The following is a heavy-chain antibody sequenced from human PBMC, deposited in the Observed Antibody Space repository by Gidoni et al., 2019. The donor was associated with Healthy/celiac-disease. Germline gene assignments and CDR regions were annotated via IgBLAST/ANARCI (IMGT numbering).Heavy chain of an antibody. D-gene: IGHD4-17*01. V-gene: IGHV3-23*01. CDR1: GFTFSSHA. Sequence: EVQLLASGGGLVQPGGSLRLLCAASGFTFSSHAMGWVRQAPGKGLEWVAAISGSGGSAYYADSVKGRFTISRDNSKNTLDLQMNSLRAEDTAVYYCAKVGRSVTRHWGQGTLVTVSS. J-gene: IGHJ4*02. CDR3: AKVGRSVTRH. CDR2: ISGSGGSA.